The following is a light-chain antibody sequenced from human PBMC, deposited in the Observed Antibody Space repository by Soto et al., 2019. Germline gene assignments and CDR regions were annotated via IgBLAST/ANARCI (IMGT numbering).Light chain of an antibody. CDR2: GAS. V-gene: IGKV3-15*01. Sequence: EKVMTMSLATLSVSPGERATLSCRASQSVSSNLAWYQQKPGQAPRLLIYGASTRATGIPARFSGSGSGTEFTLTISSLQSEDFAVYYCQQDTNLLPLSLAGGTNLDI. J-gene: IGKJ4*01. CDR3: QQDTNLLPLS. CDR1: QSVSSN.